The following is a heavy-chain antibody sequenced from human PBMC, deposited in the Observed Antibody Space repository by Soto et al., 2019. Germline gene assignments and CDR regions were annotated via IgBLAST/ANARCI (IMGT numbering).Heavy chain of an antibody. V-gene: IGHV3-23*01. Sequence: VQLLESGGGLVQPGGSLRLSCAASGLTLSSYPMSWVRQAPGKGLQWVSSISVDAGSTYYPDSVKGRFTISRDSSKNTLYLPMNSLRAEDTAVYYCAKDGIRGIHIDNWGQGTLVTVSS. J-gene: IGHJ4*02. CDR2: ISVDAGST. CDR3: AKDGIRGIHIDN. CDR1: GLTLSSYP.